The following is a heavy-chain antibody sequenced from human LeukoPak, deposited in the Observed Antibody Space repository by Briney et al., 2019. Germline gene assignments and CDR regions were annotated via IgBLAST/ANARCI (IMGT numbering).Heavy chain of an antibody. Sequence: SVKVSCKASGGTFRSGSINWVRQAPGQGLEWMGRIVPMPDITTYSQTFQGRVTITADKSTGTAYMELSSLTSEDTAVYYCARASDLVTTWDYFDSWGQGSLVIVSS. CDR3: ARASDLVTTWDYFDS. CDR2: IVPMPDIT. CDR1: GGTFRSGS. J-gene: IGHJ4*02. D-gene: IGHD4-17*01. V-gene: IGHV1-69*02.